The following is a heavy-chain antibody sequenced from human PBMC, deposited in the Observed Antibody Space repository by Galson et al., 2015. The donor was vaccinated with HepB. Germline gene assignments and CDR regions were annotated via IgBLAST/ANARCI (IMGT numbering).Heavy chain of an antibody. J-gene: IGHJ4*02. V-gene: IGHV4-39*01. Sequence: ETLSLTCTVSGGSIISSRNYWGWIRQPPGKGLEWIGRIYYGGDTYYNPSLKSRVTISVDTSRSEFSLKLKSVTTGDTAVYYCARPRYCSSATCSAAFDYWGQGALVTVSS. CDR2: IYYGGDT. CDR3: ARPRYCSSATCSAAFDY. CDR1: GGSIISSRNY. D-gene: IGHD2-2*01.